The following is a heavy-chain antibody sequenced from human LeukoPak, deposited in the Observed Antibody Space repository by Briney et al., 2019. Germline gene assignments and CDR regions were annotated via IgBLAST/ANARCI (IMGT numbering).Heavy chain of an antibody. D-gene: IGHD4-17*01. J-gene: IGHJ4*02. Sequence: GASVKVSCKASGGTFSSYAISWVRQAPGQGLEWMGWISAYNGNTNYAQKLQGRVTMTTDTSTSTAYMELRSLRSDDTAVYYCARDLYGDYEPYFDYWGQGTLVTVSS. CDR3: ARDLYGDYEPYFDY. CDR2: ISAYNGNT. V-gene: IGHV1-18*01. CDR1: GGTFSSYA.